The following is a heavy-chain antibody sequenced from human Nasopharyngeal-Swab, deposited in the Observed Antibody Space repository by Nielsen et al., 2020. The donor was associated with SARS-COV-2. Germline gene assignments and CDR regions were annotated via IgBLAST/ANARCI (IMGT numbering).Heavy chain of an antibody. CDR1: GFTFNNYN. CDR3: ARDGLDYDFWSAYFMDV. J-gene: IGHJ6*02. CDR2: ISSSISYI. V-gene: IGHV3-21*01. D-gene: IGHD3-3*01. Sequence: GESLKISCAASGFTFNNYNFNWVRQAPGKGLEWVSSISSSISYIYYADSVKGRFTISRDNAKNSLYLQMNSLRAEDTAVYYCARDGLDYDFWSAYFMDVWGQGTTVTVSS.